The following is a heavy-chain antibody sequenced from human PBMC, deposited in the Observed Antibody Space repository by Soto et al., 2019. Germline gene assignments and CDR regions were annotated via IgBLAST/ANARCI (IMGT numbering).Heavy chain of an antibody. Sequence: QLQVVESGGGVVQPGRSLRLSCAASGFTFSSYAMHWVRQAPGKGLEWVAVISYDGSNKYYADSVKGRFTISRDNSKNTLYLQMNSLTAEDTAVYYCASGQGIAVADLVDYWGQGTLVTVSS. D-gene: IGHD6-19*01. V-gene: IGHV3-30-3*01. CDR2: ISYDGSNK. CDR3: ASGQGIAVADLVDY. CDR1: GFTFSSYA. J-gene: IGHJ4*02.